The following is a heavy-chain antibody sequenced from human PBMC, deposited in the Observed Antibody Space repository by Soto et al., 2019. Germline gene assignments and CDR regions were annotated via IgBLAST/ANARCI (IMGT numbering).Heavy chain of an antibody. Sequence: PSETLSLTCPVSGGSVSSSSYFWSWIRQPPGKGLEWIGYIYYSGSTDYNPSLKSRVTISVDTSKNQFSLKLNSVTAADTAVYYCARDRAFTYGFDSWGQGTLVIVSS. V-gene: IGHV4-61*01. CDR2: IYYSGST. CDR3: ARDRAFTYGFDS. CDR1: GGSVSSSSYF. J-gene: IGHJ4*02. D-gene: IGHD3-10*01.